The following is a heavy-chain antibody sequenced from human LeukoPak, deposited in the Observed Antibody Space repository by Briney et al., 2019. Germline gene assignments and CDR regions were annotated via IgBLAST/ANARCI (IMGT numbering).Heavy chain of an antibody. CDR3: ASTDYDFWSGYYSRPCYYYMDV. D-gene: IGHD3-3*01. J-gene: IGHJ6*03. V-gene: IGHV1-2*02. Sequence: ASVKVSCKASGYTFTGYYMHWVRQAPGQGLEWMGWINPNSGGTNYAQKFQGRVTMTRDTSISTAYMELSRLRSDDTAVYYCASTDYDFWSGYYSRPCYYYMDVWGKGTTVTVSS. CDR2: INPNSGGT. CDR1: GYTFTGYY.